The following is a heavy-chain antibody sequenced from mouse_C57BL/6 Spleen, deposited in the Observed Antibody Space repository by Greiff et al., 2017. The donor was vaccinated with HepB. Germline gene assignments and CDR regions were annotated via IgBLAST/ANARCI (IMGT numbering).Heavy chain of an antibody. CDR2: IYPGDGDT. Sequence: VKLQESGAELVKPGASVKISCKASGYAFSSYWMNWVKQRPGKGLEWIGQIYPGDGDTNYNGKFKGKATLTADKSSSTAYMQLSSLTSEDSAVYFCAREEGNFSFDYWGQGTTLTVSS. CDR1: GYAFSSYW. CDR3: AREEGNFSFDY. J-gene: IGHJ2*01. D-gene: IGHD2-1*01. V-gene: IGHV1-80*01.